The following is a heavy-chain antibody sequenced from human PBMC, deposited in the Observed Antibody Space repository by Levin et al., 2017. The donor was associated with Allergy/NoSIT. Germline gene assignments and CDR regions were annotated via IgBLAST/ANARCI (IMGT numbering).Heavy chain of an antibody. CDR2: IRSKAYGGTP. V-gene: IGHV3-49*03. J-gene: IGHJ4*02. CDR3: TRDLTYYYDSSGYYPYYFDY. D-gene: IGHD3-22*01. CDR1: GFTFGDYA. Sequence: GGSLRLSCTASGFTFGDYAMSWFRQAPGKGLEWVGFIRSKAYGGTPEYAASVKGRFTISRDDSKSIAYLQMNSLKTEDTAVYYCTRDLTYYYDSSGYYPYYFDYWGQGTLVTVSS.